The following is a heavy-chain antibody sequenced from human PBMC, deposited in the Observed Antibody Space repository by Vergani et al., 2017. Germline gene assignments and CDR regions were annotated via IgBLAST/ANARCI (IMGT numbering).Heavy chain of an antibody. J-gene: IGHJ5*01. D-gene: IGHD2-21*01. CDR2: IKSDGRIT. Sequence: DVHLAESGGGFFQPGGSLRLSCSASGFSFNSYWMHWVRQVPGKGLLWVSRIKSDGRITAYADSVKGRFTISRDNAQNTLYLPMDSLRVEDTGVYYCARAKLIETCYMSNWLDSWGQGTLVTVSS. CDR3: ARAKLIETCYMSNWLDS. V-gene: IGHV3-74*03. CDR1: GFSFNSYW.